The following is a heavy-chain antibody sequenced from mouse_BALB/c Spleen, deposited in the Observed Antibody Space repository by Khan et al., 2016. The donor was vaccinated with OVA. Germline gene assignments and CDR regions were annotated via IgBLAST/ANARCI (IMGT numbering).Heavy chain of an antibody. J-gene: IGHJ4*01. Sequence: QVQLQQSGAELAKPGASVKMSCKASGYTFTTYWMHWVKQRPGQGLEWIGYINPTSGYTDYNETFKDKATLSADTSSSTAYMQLSSLTSEDSADYYCTRDSMDYWGQGTSLTVSS. CDR1: GYTFTTYW. V-gene: IGHV1-7*01. CDR2: INPTSGYT. CDR3: TRDSMDY.